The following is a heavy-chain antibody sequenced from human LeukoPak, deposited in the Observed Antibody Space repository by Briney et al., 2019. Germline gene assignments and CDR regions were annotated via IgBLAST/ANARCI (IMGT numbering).Heavy chain of an antibody. CDR3: ARDGTYGPVDY. CDR2: IKQDGSEK. J-gene: IGHJ4*02. Sequence: GGSLRLSCAASGFTFSSYAMSWVRQAPGKGLEWVANIKQDGSEKYYVDSVKGRFTISRDNAKNSLYLQMNSLRAEDTAVYYCARDGTYGPVDYWGQGTLVTVSS. V-gene: IGHV3-7*01. CDR1: GFTFSSYA. D-gene: IGHD1-26*01.